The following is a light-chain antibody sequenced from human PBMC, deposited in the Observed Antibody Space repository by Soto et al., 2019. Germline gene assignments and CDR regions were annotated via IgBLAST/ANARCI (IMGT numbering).Light chain of an antibody. Sequence: QSVLTQPPSASGTPGQRVTISCSGSSSNVGVNAVNWYQQLPGTAPKLLIYSTNQRPSGVPDRFSGSKSGTSASLAISGLQSEDEADYCCAAWDDSLNGPVFGGGTNSPS. V-gene: IGLV1-44*01. CDR2: STN. J-gene: IGLJ2*01. CDR1: SSNVGVNA. CDR3: AAWDDSLNGPV.